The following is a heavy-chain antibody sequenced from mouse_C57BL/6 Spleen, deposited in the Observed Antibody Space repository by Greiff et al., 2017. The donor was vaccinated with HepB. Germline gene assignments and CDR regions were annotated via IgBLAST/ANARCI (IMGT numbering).Heavy chain of an antibody. V-gene: IGHV14-4*01. CDR1: GFTIKDDY. CDR2: IDPENGDT. J-gene: IGHJ2*01. Sequence: VQLQQSGAELVRPGASVKLSCTASGFTIKDDYMHWVKQRPEQGLEWIGGIDPENGDTEYASKFQGKATITADTSSNTAYLQLSSLTSEDTAVYDCTGYGSNFDYWGQGTTLTVSS. CDR3: TGYGSNFDY. D-gene: IGHD1-1*01.